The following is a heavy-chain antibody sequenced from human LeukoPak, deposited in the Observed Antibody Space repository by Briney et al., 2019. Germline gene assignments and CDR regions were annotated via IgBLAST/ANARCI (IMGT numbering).Heavy chain of an antibody. Sequence: SSETLSLTCTVSGGSISSYCWGWIRQPPGKGLEWIGEINHSGSTNYNPSLKSSVTISVDTSYNQLSLKRASVTAADMAVNYCARRPYGSGNFDYWGQGTLVTVSS. J-gene: IGHJ4*02. CDR2: INHSGST. CDR1: GGSISSYC. D-gene: IGHD3-10*01. CDR3: ARRPYGSGNFDY. V-gene: IGHV4-34*01.